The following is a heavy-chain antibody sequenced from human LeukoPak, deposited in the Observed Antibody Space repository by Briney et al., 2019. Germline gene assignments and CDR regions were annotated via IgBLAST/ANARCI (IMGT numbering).Heavy chain of an antibody. V-gene: IGHV3-53*01. J-gene: IGHJ4*02. Sequence: GGSLRLYCAASGFTVSSNYMSWVRQAPGKGLEWVSVIYSGGSTYYADSVKGRFTISRDNSKNTLYLQMNSLRAEDTAVYYCAHSSGWYPYYFDYWGQGTLVTVSS. CDR1: GFTVSSNY. CDR3: AHSSGWYPYYFDY. D-gene: IGHD6-19*01. CDR2: IYSGGST.